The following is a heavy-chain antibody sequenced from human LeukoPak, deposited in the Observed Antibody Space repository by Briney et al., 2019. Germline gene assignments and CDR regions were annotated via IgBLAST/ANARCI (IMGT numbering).Heavy chain of an antibody. CDR1: GFTFSNYW. CDR3: ARDRGDDGSGAESFEY. D-gene: IGHD3-22*01. CDR2: INSDGSST. J-gene: IGHJ4*02. Sequence: GGSLRLSCAASGFTFSNYWMYWVRQAPGKGLVWVSRINSDGSSTSYADAVKGRFTISRDNAKNTLYLQMNSLRAEDTAVYYCARDRGDDGSGAESFEYWGQGTLVTVSS. V-gene: IGHV3-74*01.